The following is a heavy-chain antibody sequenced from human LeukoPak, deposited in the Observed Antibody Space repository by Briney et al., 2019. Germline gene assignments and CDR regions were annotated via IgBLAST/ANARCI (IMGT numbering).Heavy chain of an antibody. CDR3: ARERGCGGDCFGFDP. V-gene: IGHV1-69*04. D-gene: IGHD2-21*01. CDR2: IIPILGIA. J-gene: IGHJ5*02. CDR1: GGTFSSYT. Sequence: SVKVSCKASGGTFSSYTISWVRQAPGQGLEWMGRIIPILGIANYAQKFQGRVTITADKSTSTAYMELSSLRSEDTAVYYCARERGCGGDCFGFDPWGQGTLVTVSP.